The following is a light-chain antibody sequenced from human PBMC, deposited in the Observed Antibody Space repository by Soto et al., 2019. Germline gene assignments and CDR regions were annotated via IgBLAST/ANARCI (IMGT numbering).Light chain of an antibody. Sequence: EIVLTQSPGTLSLSPGERATLSCRASQSVSSSYLAWYQQKPGQAPRLLIYGASSRATGIPDRFSGSGSGTDFTLTISRLEPEDFAVYYCQQYGSSPPWRTFGQGTKWTSN. V-gene: IGKV3-20*01. CDR1: QSVSSSY. J-gene: IGKJ1*01. CDR2: GAS. CDR3: QQYGSSPPWRT.